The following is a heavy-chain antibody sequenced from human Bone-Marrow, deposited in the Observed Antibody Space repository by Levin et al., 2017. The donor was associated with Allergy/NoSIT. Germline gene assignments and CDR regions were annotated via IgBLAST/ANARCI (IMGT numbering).Heavy chain of an antibody. CDR3: ARRCSSHWGNWLAA. CDR2: IDWDDDK. D-gene: IGHD7-27*01. CDR1: GFSLSTTGLC. V-gene: IGHV2-70*17. Sequence: SGPTLVKPTQTLTLTCTFSGFSLSTTGLCVSWIRQPPGKALEWLARIDWDDDKFYSTSLRTRPTISKDTSKNQVLLTMTNMDPVDTATYYCARRCSSHWGNWLAAWGQGILVTVSS. J-gene: IGHJ5*02.